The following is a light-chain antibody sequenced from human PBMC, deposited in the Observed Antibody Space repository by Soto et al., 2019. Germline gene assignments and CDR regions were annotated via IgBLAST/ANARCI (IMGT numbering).Light chain of an antibody. CDR1: QSVNSW. CDR2: DAS. Sequence: DIQMTQSPSTLSASVGDRVTITCRASQSVNSWLAWYQQKPGKAPKLLIYDASGLESGVPSRFSGSGSGTEFTLTIRSLQPDDFATYYCQQYEGFSRTFGQGTKVDIK. CDR3: QQYEGFSRT. V-gene: IGKV1-5*01. J-gene: IGKJ1*01.